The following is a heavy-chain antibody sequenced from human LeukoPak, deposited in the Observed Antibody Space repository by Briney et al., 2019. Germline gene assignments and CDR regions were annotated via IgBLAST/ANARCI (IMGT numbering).Heavy chain of an antibody. CDR3: ARDGIGGFDY. CDR1: GGSVSSGSYY. Sequence: ETSETLSLTCTVSGGSVSSGSYYWSWIRQPPGRGLEGIGYIYYSGSTNYNPSLKSRVTISVDTSKNQFSLKLSSVTAADTAVYYCARDGIGGFDYWGQGTLVTVSS. V-gene: IGHV4-61*01. CDR2: IYYSGST. J-gene: IGHJ4*02. D-gene: IGHD1-26*01.